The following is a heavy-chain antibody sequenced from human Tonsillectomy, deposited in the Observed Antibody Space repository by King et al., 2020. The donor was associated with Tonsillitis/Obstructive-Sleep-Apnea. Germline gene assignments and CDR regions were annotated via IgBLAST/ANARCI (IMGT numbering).Heavy chain of an antibody. V-gene: IGHV5-51*01. J-gene: IGHJ5*02. CDR2: IYPGDSDT. D-gene: IGHD2-15*01. CDR3: AREGGQESIPNWFDP. Sequence: DVQLVESGAEVKKPGESLKISCKGSRYKFTSYWIGWVRQMPGKGLEWMGIIYPGDSDTRYSPSFQGQVTISADKSVSTAYLQWSSLKASDTAIYYCAREGGQESIPNWFDPWGQGTLVTSPQ. CDR1: RYKFTSYW.